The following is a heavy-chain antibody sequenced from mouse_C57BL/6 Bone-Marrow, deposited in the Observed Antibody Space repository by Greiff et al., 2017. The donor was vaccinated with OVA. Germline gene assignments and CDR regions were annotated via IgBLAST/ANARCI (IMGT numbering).Heavy chain of an antibody. CDR3: AIRGITARWFAY. CDR1: GYTFTSYW. J-gene: IGHJ3*01. CDR2: IHPSDSDT. V-gene: IGHV1-74*01. Sequence: QVQLQQSGAELVKPGASVKVSCKASGYTFTSYWMHWVKQRPGQGLEWIGRIHPSDSDTNYNQKFKGKATLTVDNSSSTAYMQLSSLTSEDSAVYYWAIRGITARWFAYWGQGTLVTVSA. D-gene: IGHD3-1*01.